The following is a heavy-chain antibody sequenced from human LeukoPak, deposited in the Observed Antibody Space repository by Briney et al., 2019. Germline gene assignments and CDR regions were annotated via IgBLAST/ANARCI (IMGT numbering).Heavy chain of an antibody. D-gene: IGHD6-6*01. V-gene: IGHV3-21*01. Sequence: GGSLRLSCAASGFTFSSYSMNWVRQAPVKGLEWVSSISSSSSYIYYADSVKGRFTISRDNAKNSLYLQMNSLRAEDTAVYYCARVEYSSSSGYYFDYWGQGTLVTVSS. J-gene: IGHJ4*02. CDR3: ARVEYSSSSGYYFDY. CDR1: GFTFSSYS. CDR2: ISSSSSYI.